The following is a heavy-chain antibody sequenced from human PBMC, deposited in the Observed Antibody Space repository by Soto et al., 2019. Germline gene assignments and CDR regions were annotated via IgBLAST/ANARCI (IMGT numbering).Heavy chain of an antibody. CDR3: AKDLGYGNPGGY. V-gene: IGHV3-30*18. CDR1: GFTFSSYG. Sequence: GGSLRLSCAASGFTFSSYGMHWVRQAPGKGLEWVAVISYDGSNKYYADSVKGRFTISRDNSKNTLYLQMNSLRAEDTAVYYCAKDLGYGNPGGYWGQGTLVTVSS. D-gene: IGHD5-12*01. CDR2: ISYDGSNK. J-gene: IGHJ4*02.